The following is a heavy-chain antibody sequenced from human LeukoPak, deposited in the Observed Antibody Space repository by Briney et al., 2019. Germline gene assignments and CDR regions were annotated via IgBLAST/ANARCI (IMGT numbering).Heavy chain of an antibody. CDR3: ARPPARYYYGSGSPDDAFDI. J-gene: IGHJ3*02. V-gene: IGHV5-51*01. CDR1: GYRFTSYW. Sequence: GESLKISWKGSGYRFTSYWIGWVRQMPGKGLERMGIIYPGDSDTRYSPSFQGQVTISADKSISTAYLQWSSQKASDTAMYYCARPPARYYYGSGSPDDAFDIWGQGTMVTVSS. D-gene: IGHD3-10*01. CDR2: IYPGDSDT.